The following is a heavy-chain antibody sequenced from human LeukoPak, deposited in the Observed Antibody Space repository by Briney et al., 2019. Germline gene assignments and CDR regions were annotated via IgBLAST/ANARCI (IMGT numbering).Heavy chain of an antibody. Sequence: GGSLRLSCAGSGFTFSTYSMNWVRQAPGKGLEWVSDISRSSSTIYYADSVKGRFTISRDNAKNSLYLQMNSLRAEDTAVYYCARAGYSSSWYSDWGQGTLVTVSS. D-gene: IGHD6-13*01. CDR2: ISRSSSTI. J-gene: IGHJ4*02. CDR3: ARAGYSSSWYSD. V-gene: IGHV3-48*01. CDR1: GFTFSTYS.